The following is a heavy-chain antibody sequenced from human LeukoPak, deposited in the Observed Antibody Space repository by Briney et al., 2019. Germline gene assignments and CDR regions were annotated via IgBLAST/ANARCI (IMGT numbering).Heavy chain of an antibody. CDR1: GDSVSSGTSA. CDR2: TYYRSKWYY. D-gene: IGHD2-15*01. Sequence: QTLSLTCAISGDSVSSGTSAWNWTRQPPSRGLEWLGRTYYRSKWYYEYSFSVKSRITVNADTSKSQFSLQLTSVTPDETAVYYCARDPGYCYGFDVWGQGTTVTVSS. V-gene: IGHV6-1*01. CDR3: ARDPGYCYGFDV. J-gene: IGHJ6*02.